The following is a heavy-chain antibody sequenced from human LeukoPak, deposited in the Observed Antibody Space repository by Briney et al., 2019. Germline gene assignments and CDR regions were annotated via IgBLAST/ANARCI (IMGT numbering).Heavy chain of an antibody. V-gene: IGHV1-2*02. J-gene: IGHJ3*02. D-gene: IGHD3-22*01. CDR3: ARARYDSSGYYYGAAFDI. CDR1: GYTLTELS. Sequence: GASVKVSCKVSGYTLTELSMHWVRQAPGKGLEWMGWINPNSGGTNYAQKFQGRVTMTRDTSISTAYMELSRLRSDDTAVYYCARARYDSSGYYYGAAFDIWGQGTMVTVSS. CDR2: INPNSGGT.